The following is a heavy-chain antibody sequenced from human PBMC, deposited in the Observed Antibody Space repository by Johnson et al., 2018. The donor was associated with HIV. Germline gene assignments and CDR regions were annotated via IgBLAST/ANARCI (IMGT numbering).Heavy chain of an antibody. V-gene: IGHV3-30*03. CDR2: ISHDGSHK. Sequence: QMLLVESGGGLVKPGGSLRLSCAASGFTFSSMHWDRQAPGKGLEWVAVISHDGSHKYYADSVKGRFTISRDNSKNTLYLQMNSLRAEDTAVYYCAFPTGATTAFDIWGQGTMVTVSS. J-gene: IGHJ3*02. CDR3: AFPTGATTAFDI. D-gene: IGHD5-24*01. CDR1: GFTFSS.